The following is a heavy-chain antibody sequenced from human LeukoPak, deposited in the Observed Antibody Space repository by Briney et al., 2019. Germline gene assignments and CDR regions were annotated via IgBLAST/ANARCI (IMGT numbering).Heavy chain of an antibody. V-gene: IGHV4-59*01. Sequence: PSQTLSLTCTVSGGSISSYYWSWIRQPPGKGLEWIGYIYYSGSTNYNPSLKSRVTISVDTSKNQFSLKLSSVTAADTAVYYCAMTNYDFWSGYGTHLYGMDVWGQGTTVTVSS. CDR2: IYYSGST. CDR3: AMTNYDFWSGYGTHLYGMDV. CDR1: GGSISSYY. D-gene: IGHD3-3*01. J-gene: IGHJ6*02.